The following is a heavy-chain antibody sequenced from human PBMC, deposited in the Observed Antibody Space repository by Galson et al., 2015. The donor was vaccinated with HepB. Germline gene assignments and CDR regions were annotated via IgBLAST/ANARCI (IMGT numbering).Heavy chain of an antibody. V-gene: IGHV1-2*06. CDR1: GYTFIGYN. J-gene: IGHJ4*02. D-gene: IGHD3-22*01. Sequence: SVKVSCKASGYTFIGYNMHWVRQAPGQRLEWMGRMNPNSGVTKYAQKFQGRVTMTRDTSISTVYMELSRLRSDDTAVYYCARDRGNSDYYDYWGQGTLVTVSS. CDR3: ARDRGNSDYYDY. CDR2: MNPNSGVT.